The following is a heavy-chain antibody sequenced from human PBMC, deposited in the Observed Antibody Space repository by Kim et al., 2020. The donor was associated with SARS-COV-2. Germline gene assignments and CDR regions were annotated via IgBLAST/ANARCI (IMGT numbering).Heavy chain of an antibody. J-gene: IGHJ5*02. CDR1: GGSISSITYY. Sequence: SETLSLTCTVSGGSISSITYYWGWIRRPPGKGLEWIGSISYNGRSYYNPSLKSRVAISVDTSNDQFSLKLSSVTAADTALYYCVGHATKSTSWSERLGNLFDPWGQGTPVTVPS. D-gene: IGHD6-13*01. V-gene: IGHV4-39*01. CDR2: ISYNGRS. CDR3: VGHATKSTSWSERLGNLFDP.